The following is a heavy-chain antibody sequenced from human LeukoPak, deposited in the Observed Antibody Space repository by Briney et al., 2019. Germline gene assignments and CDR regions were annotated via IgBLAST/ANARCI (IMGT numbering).Heavy chain of an antibody. CDR2: ISGSGGST. CDR3: AKDVGRDGYNFDY. D-gene: IGHD5-24*01. J-gene: IGHJ4*02. Sequence: GGSLRLSCAASGFTFSSYGMHWVRQAPGKGLEWVSAISGSGGSTYYADSVKGRFTISRDNSKNTLYLQMNSLRAEDTAVYYCAKDVGRDGYNFDYWGQGTLVTVSS. V-gene: IGHV3-23*01. CDR1: GFTFSSYG.